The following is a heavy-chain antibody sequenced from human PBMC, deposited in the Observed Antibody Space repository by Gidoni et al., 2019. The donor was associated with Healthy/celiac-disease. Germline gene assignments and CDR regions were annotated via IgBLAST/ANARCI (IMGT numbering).Heavy chain of an antibody. CDR1: GSTFSSFA. J-gene: IGHJ4*02. Sequence: EVQLVESGGGLVQPGGSLRLSWAAPGSTFSSFAMSWVRQAPGKGLEWVSAISGSGSSTYYADSVKGRFTISRDNSKNTLYLQMNSLRAEDTAVYYCAKAPERAPHVDYWGQGTLVTVSS. CDR3: AKAPERAPHVDY. CDR2: ISGSGSST. V-gene: IGHV3-23*04. D-gene: IGHD1-26*01.